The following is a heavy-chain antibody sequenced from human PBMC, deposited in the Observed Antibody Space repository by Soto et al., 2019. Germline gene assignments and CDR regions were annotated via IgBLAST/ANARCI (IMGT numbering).Heavy chain of an antibody. J-gene: IGHJ4*02. CDR1: GGTFSSYA. V-gene: IGHV1-69*13. Sequence: SVKVSCKASGGTFSSYAISWVRQAPGQGLEWMGGIIPIFGTANYAQKFQGRVTITADESTSTAYMELSSLRSEDTAVYYCAREPYSSSAGQSGYFDYWGQGTLVTVSS. CDR2: IIPIFGTA. CDR3: AREPYSSSAGQSGYFDY. D-gene: IGHD6-6*01.